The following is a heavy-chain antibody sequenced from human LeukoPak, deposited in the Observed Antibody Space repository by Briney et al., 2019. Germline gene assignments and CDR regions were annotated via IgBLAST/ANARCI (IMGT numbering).Heavy chain of an antibody. CDR1: GGSISSSSYY. CDR2: IYYSGST. J-gene: IGHJ5*02. V-gene: IGHV4-39*07. D-gene: IGHD3-16*02. CDR3: ARVIQLATYDFVWGSYRPNWFDP. Sequence: SETLSLTCTVSGGSISSSSYYWGWIRQPPGKGLEWIGSIYYSGSTYYNPSLKSRVTISVDTSKNQFSLKLSSVTAADTAVYYCARVIQLATYDFVWGSYRPNWFDPRGQGTLVTVSS.